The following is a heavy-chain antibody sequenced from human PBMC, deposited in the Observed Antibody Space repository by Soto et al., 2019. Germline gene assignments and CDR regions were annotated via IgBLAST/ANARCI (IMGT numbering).Heavy chain of an antibody. Sequence: PSETLSLTCTVSGGSISSYYWSWIRQPPGKGLEWIGYIHYSGSANYNPSLMSRVTISVDSSKNRFSLKLSSVTAADTAVYYCARDQNGSPHFDYWGQGTLVTVSS. CDR1: GGSISSYY. CDR2: IHYSGSA. J-gene: IGHJ4*02. V-gene: IGHV4-59*01. D-gene: IGHD1-26*01. CDR3: ARDQNGSPHFDY.